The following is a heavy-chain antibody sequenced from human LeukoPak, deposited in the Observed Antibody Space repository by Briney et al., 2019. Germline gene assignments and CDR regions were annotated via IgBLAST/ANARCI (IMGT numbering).Heavy chain of an antibody. J-gene: IGHJ5*02. Sequence: GGSLRLSCAAAGFTFSNYAMSWVRQAPGKGLEWVSAISGSGGGTYYADSVKGRFTISRDNSKNTLYLQMNSLRAEDTAVYYCAKDRSCSSTSCDLNWFDPWGQGTLVTVSS. CDR2: ISGSGGGT. D-gene: IGHD2-2*01. V-gene: IGHV3-23*01. CDR1: GFTFSNYA. CDR3: AKDRSCSSTSCDLNWFDP.